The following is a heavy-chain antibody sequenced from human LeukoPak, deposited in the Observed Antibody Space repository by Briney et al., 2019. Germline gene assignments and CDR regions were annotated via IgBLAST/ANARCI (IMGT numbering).Heavy chain of an antibody. J-gene: IGHJ5*02. Sequence: SETLSLTCAVYGGSFSGYYWSWIRQPPGKGLEWIGEINHSGSTNYNPSLKSRVTISVDTSKNHFPLKLSSVTAADTAVYYCARGLYCSSTSCYTGNWFDPWGEGTLVTVSS. CDR2: INHSGST. D-gene: IGHD2-2*02. CDR3: ARGLYCSSTSCYTGNWFDP. V-gene: IGHV4-34*01. CDR1: GGSFSGYY.